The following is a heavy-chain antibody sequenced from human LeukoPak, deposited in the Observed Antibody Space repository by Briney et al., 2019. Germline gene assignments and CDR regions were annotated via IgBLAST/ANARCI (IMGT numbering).Heavy chain of an antibody. CDR1: GYTFTGYY. Sequence: ASVKVSCKASGYTFTGYYMHWVRQAPGQGLEWVGWINPKSGGTNYAQKLQGRVTMTTDTSTSTAYMGLRSLRSDDTAVYYCASASTTVTTDWVFGYWGQGTLVTVSS. J-gene: IGHJ4*02. CDR3: ASASTTVTTDWVFGY. V-gene: IGHV1-2*02. D-gene: IGHD4-17*01. CDR2: INPKSGGT.